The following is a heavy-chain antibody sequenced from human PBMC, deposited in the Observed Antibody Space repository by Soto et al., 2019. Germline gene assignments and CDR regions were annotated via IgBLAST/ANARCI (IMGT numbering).Heavy chain of an antibody. CDR3: VRFFVFQLLDS. CDR2: IYYTGST. Sequence: SETLSLTCTVSGGSISSYYWSWIRQPPGGGLQWFGYIYYTGSTNYNPSLKSRVTISVDTSKNQFSLKLSSVTAADTAVYYCVRFFVFQLLDSWGHGILLTVS. V-gene: IGHV4-59*13. J-gene: IGHJ5*01. D-gene: IGHD2-2*01. CDR1: GGSISSYY.